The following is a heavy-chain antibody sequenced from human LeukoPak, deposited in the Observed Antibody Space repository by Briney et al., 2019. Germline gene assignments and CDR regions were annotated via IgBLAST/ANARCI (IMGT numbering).Heavy chain of an antibody. CDR1: GFTFSSYE. CDR2: ISSSGSTI. V-gene: IGHV3-48*03. Sequence: PGGSLRLSCAASGFTFSSYEMNWVRQAPGKGLEWVSYISSSGSTIYYADSVKGRFTISRDNAKNSLYLQMNSLRAEDTAVYYCARDGPIWYYDILTGYGTYFDYWGQGTLVTVSS. J-gene: IGHJ4*02. CDR3: ARDGPIWYYDILTGYGTYFDY. D-gene: IGHD3-9*01.